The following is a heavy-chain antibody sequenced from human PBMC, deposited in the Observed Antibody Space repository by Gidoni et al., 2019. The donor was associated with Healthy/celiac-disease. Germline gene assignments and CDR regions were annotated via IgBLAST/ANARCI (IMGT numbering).Heavy chain of an antibody. D-gene: IGHD6-19*01. J-gene: IGHJ6*02. CDR2: IYTSGIT. CDR3: ARVESSGWYEAYYGMDV. Sequence: QVPLQESGPGLVKPSQPLSLTCTVSGGPISSGSYYWSWIRQPAGKGLEWLGRIYTSGITNYNPSLKSRVTISVDTSKNQFSLKLSSVTAADTAVYYCARVESSGWYEAYYGMDVWGQGTTVTVSS. V-gene: IGHV4-61*02. CDR1: GGPISSGSYY.